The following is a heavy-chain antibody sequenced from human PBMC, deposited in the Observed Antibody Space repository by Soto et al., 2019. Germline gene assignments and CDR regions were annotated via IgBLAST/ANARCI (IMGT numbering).Heavy chain of an antibody. CDR2: VFYTGFT. CDR1: GGSISGSYYY. D-gene: IGHD3-3*01. Sequence: SETLSLTCAVSGGSISGSYYYWGWLRQSPGKGPEWIGSVFYTGFTSYNPSLESRVSVSVDTSKNQFSLKVSGVSAADTAVYYCASRGSPYDFWSGYYGPGWFDPWGQGTLVTVSS. J-gene: IGHJ5*02. CDR3: ASRGSPYDFWSGYYGPGWFDP. V-gene: IGHV4-39*01.